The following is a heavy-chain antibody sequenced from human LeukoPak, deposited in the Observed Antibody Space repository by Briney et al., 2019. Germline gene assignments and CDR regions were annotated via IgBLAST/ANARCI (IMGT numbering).Heavy chain of an antibody. D-gene: IGHD3-10*01. CDR1: GFTFSTYN. CDR3: ARHLNYYLDY. V-gene: IGHV3-48*04. CDR2: ISSGSSTI. Sequence: GGSLRLSCAASGFTFSTYNMNWVRQAPGKGLEWVSHISSGSSTIYYADSVKGRFTISRDNAKNSLYLQMNSLRAEDTAVYYCARHLNYYLDYWGQGTLVTVSS. J-gene: IGHJ4*02.